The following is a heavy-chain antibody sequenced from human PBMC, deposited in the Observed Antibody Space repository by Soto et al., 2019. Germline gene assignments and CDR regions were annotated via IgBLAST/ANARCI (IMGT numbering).Heavy chain of an antibody. V-gene: IGHV1-69*06. J-gene: IGHJ6*02. CDR1: GGTFSSYA. CDR2: IIPIFGTA. D-gene: IGHD6-13*01. Sequence: ASVKVSCKASGGTFSSYAISWVRQAPGQGLEWMGGIIPIFGTANYAQKFQGRVTITADKSTSTAYMELSSLRSEDTAVYYCARAYSTSWQYYCYGMDVWGQGTTVTVSS. CDR3: ARAYSTSWQYYCYGMDV.